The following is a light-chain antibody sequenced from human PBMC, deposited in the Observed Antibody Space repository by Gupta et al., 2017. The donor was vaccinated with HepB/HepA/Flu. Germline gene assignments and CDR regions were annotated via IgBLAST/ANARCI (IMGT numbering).Light chain of an antibody. V-gene: IGKV4-1*01. CDR3: QQYLIGPWT. J-gene: IGKJ2*02. CDR2: WAS. Sequence: DIVMTQSPDSLAVSLGERATINCKSGQSVLDSSNNKNYLAWYQQRPGQPPTLLIYWASTRESGVPDRFSGSGSGTEFTLTISSLQAEDLAVYYCQQYLIGPWTFGQGTRLEIK. CDR1: QSVLDSSNNKNY.